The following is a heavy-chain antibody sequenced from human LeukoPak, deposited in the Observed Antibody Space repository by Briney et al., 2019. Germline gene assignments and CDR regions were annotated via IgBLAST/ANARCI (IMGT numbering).Heavy chain of an antibody. CDR2: IYSGGGT. Sequence: GRSLRLSCAASGFTVRSKDMSWVRQTPGKGLEWVSVIYSGGGTDYADSVKGRFTVSRDNSKNTLYLQMNSLRAEDTAVYYCARDPGSGWGFDYWGQGTLVTVSS. V-gene: IGHV3-53*01. D-gene: IGHD6-19*01. CDR1: GFTVRSKD. J-gene: IGHJ4*02. CDR3: ARDPGSGWGFDY.